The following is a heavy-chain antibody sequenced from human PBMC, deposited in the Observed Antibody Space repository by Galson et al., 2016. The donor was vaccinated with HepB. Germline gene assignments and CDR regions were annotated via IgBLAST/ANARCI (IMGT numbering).Heavy chain of an antibody. D-gene: IGHD4-17*01. Sequence: TLSLTCSVSGGSISSGSHFWGWIRQPPGKGLEWIGSMFYSGTTYYNPSVNSRATVSFDTSKNHFSLKLRSVTAADTAVYYCARRAATIWYFDLWGRGTLVTVSS. CDR2: MFYSGTT. CDR1: GGSISSGSHF. J-gene: IGHJ2*01. V-gene: IGHV4-39*02. CDR3: ARRAATIWYFDL.